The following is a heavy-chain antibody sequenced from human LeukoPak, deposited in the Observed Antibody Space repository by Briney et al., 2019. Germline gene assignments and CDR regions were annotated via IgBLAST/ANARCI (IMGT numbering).Heavy chain of an antibody. CDR3: AKDPSFDY. V-gene: IGHV3-30*18. Sequence: PGGSLRLSCAASGFTFSSYGMHWVRQAPGKGLEWVAVISYDGSNKYYADSVKGRFTISRDNSKNTLYLQMNSLRAEDTAVYYCAKDPSFDYWDQGTLVTVSS. J-gene: IGHJ4*02. CDR1: GFTFSSYG. CDR2: ISYDGSNK.